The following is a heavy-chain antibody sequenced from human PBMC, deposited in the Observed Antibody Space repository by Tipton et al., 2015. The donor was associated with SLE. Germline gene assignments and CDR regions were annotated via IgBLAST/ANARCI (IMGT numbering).Heavy chain of an antibody. Sequence: SLRLSCAASGFTFSDYYMSWIRQAPGKGLEWVSYISSSGSTIYYADSVKGRFTISRDNAKNSLYLQMNSLRAEDTAVYYCVRPRVGLLGAFDIWGQETMVTVSS. D-gene: IGHD3-10*01. V-gene: IGHV3-11*04. J-gene: IGHJ3*02. CDR3: VRPRVGLLGAFDI. CDR2: ISSSGSTI. CDR1: GFTFSDYY.